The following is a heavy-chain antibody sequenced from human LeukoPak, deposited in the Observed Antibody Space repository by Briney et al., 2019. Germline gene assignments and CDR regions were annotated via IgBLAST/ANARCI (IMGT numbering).Heavy chain of an antibody. Sequence: PSETLSLTCTVSGGSISSGSYYWSWIRQPAGKGLEWIGRIYTSGNTNYNPSLKSRVTISVDTSKNQFSLKLSSVTAADTAVYYCARQVKTTVTNDGAFDIWGQGTMVTVSS. V-gene: IGHV4-61*02. CDR2: IYTSGNT. CDR1: GGSISSGSYY. CDR3: ARQVKTTVTNDGAFDI. D-gene: IGHD4-17*01. J-gene: IGHJ3*02.